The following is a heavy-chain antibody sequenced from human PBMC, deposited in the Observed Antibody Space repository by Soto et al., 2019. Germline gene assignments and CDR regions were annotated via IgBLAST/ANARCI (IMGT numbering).Heavy chain of an antibody. CDR3: AKGPHTNVGWPYYFES. Sequence: QPGGSLRLSCVASGFSLANYPMNRVRQTPGKGLEWISYSSPRGDTIYYADSVEGRFTISRDNARNSLSLHMSSLRDEDSALYYCAKGPHTNVGWPYYFESWGQGVPVTVSS. D-gene: IGHD6-19*01. CDR1: GFSLANYP. J-gene: IGHJ4*02. V-gene: IGHV3-48*02. CDR2: SSPRGDTI.